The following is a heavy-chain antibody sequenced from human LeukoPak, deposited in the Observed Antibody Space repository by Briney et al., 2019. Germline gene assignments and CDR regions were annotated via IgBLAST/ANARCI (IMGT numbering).Heavy chain of an antibody. Sequence: SETLSLTCTVSGGSISSYYWSWIRQPPGKGLEWIGYIYYSGSTNYNPSLKSRVTISVDTSKNQFSLKLSSVTAADTAVYYCARGDVVVPAATRDYFDYWGQGTLVTVSS. D-gene: IGHD2-2*01. CDR2: IYYSGST. CDR3: ARGDVVVPAATRDYFDY. V-gene: IGHV4-59*01. J-gene: IGHJ4*02. CDR1: GGSISSYY.